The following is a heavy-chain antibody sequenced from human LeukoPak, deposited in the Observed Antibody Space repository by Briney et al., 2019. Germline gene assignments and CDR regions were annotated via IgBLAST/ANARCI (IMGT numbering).Heavy chain of an antibody. CDR2: ISWNSGSI. J-gene: IGHJ4*02. Sequence: PGGSLRLSCAASGFTFDDYATHWVRQAPGKGLEWVSGISWNSGSIGYADSVKGRFTISRDNAKNSLYLQMNSLRAEDTALYYCAKGHFITMVRGVIGFPDYWGQGTLVTVSS. V-gene: IGHV3-9*01. CDR1: GFTFDDYA. CDR3: AKGHFITMVRGVIGFPDY. D-gene: IGHD3-10*01.